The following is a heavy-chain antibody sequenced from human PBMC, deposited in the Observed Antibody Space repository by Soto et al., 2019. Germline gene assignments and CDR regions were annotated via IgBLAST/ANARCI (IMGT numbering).Heavy chain of an antibody. CDR3: ARDRGYSYGALYYFDY. D-gene: IGHD5-18*01. Sequence: QVQLVQSGAEVKKPGSSVKVSCKASGGTFSSYAISWVRQAPGQGLEWMGGIIPIFGTANYAQKFQGRVTITADESKSTVYMELSSLRSEDTAVYYCARDRGYSYGALYYFDYWGQGTLVTVSS. V-gene: IGHV1-69*01. J-gene: IGHJ4*02. CDR2: IIPIFGTA. CDR1: GGTFSSYA.